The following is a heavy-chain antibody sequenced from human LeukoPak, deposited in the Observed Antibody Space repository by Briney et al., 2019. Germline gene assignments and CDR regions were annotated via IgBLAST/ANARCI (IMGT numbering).Heavy chain of an antibody. D-gene: IGHD1-7*01. Sequence: SETLSLTCAVYGGSFSNYYWSWIRQPPGKGLEWIGEINDSGRINYNPSLMSRVTVSVDTSKNQYSLRLTSVTATDTAAYYCARRWNYGRNYYIDVWGNGATVSVSS. CDR1: GGSFSNYY. J-gene: IGHJ6*03. CDR2: INDSGRI. CDR3: ARRWNYGRNYYIDV. V-gene: IGHV4-34*01.